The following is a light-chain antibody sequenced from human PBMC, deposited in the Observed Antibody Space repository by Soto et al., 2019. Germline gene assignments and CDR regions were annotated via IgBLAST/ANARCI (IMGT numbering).Light chain of an antibody. J-gene: IGKJ5*01. CDR1: QRVSNN. Sequence: IVLAQSPGTLSLSPGERATLSCGASQRVSNNLAWYQQKPGQAPRLLIYLASTRAPGIPARFSGTGSETDFTLTISGLQSEDSAVYFCQQYNNWPFSFGQGTRLE. V-gene: IGKV3D-15*01. CDR3: QQYNNWPFS. CDR2: LAS.